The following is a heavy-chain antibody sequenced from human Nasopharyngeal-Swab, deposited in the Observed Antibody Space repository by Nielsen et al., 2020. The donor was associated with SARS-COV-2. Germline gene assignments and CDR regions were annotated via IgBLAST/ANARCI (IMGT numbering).Heavy chain of an antibody. CDR3: AKAMGSVYDTSGHYNAFDI. J-gene: IGHJ3*02. V-gene: IGHV3-23*01. D-gene: IGHD3-22*01. Sequence: VRQAPGKGLEWVSGISGGVDSTYYADSVKGRFIISRDNSKNTLYLLMNSLRVEDTAVYYCAKAMGSVYDTSGHYNAFDIWGQGTTVTVSS. CDR2: ISGGVDST.